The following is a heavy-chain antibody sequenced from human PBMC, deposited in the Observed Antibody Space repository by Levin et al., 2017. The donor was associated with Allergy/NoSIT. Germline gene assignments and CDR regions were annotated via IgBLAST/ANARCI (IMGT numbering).Heavy chain of an antibody. V-gene: IGHV3-21*01. J-gene: IGHJ4*02. CDR2: ISSSSSYI. D-gene: IGHD3-10*01. Sequence: GGSLRLSCAASGFTFSSYSMNWVRQAPGKGLEWVSSISSSSSYIYYADSVKGRFTISRDNAKNSLYLQMNSLRAEDTAVYYCARDRRPYYGSGSSLGYWGQGTLVTVSS. CDR1: GFTFSSYS. CDR3: ARDRRPYYGSGSSLGY.